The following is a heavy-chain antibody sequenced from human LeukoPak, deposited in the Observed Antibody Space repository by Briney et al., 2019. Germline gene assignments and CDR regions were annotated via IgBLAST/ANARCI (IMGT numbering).Heavy chain of an antibody. CDR1: GFTFSSYW. CDR2: INSEESTI. D-gene: IGHD4-23*01. Sequence: GGALRLSCAASGFTFSSYWMHWVREAPGKGRGWVSRINSEESTINYAPSVKRRFTISRDNAENTLYLQMNSLRGEDTAVYYCASGYSSDYGGNAYWAQGTLVTVSS. J-gene: IGHJ4*02. V-gene: IGHV3-74*01. CDR3: ASGYSSDYGGNAY.